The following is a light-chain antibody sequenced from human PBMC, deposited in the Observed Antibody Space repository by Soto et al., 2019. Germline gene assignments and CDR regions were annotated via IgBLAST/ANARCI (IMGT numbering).Light chain of an antibody. CDR3: AAWDDSLRRLV. V-gene: IGLV1-44*01. Sequence: QSVLTQPPSASGTPGQRVTISCSGSNSNVGRNPVSWYQQLPGTAPKLLMYTNNQRPSGVPDRISGSRSGTSASLAISGLQSEDEGDYYCAAWDDSLRRLVFGGGTKVTVL. CDR1: NSNVGRNP. CDR2: TNN. J-gene: IGLJ2*01.